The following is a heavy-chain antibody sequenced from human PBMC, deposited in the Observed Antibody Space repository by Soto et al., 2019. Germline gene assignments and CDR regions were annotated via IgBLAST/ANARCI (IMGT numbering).Heavy chain of an antibody. J-gene: IGHJ5*02. CDR3: ARGPYSNIPYTRNWFDP. CDR2: IYYSGST. V-gene: IGHV4-59*01. Sequence: SETLSLYCTVSGGSISSYYCSWIRHPPGKGLEWIGYIYYSGSTNYNPSLKSRVTISVDTSKNQFSLKLSSVTAADTAVYYCARGPYSNIPYTRNWFDPWGQGTLVTVSS. D-gene: IGHD6-13*01. CDR1: GGSISSYY.